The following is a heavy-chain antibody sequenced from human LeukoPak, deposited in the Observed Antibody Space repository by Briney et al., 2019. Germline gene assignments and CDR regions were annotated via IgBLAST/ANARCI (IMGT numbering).Heavy chain of an antibody. CDR1: GFTFSNAW. CDR3: TTVYYDILTGYNDY. Sequence: GGSLRLSCAASGFTFSNAWMSWVRQAPGKGLEWVGRIKSKTDGGTTDYAAPVKGRFTISRDDSKNTLYLQMNSLKTEDTAVYYCTTVYYDILTGYNDYWGQGTLVTVSS. V-gene: IGHV3-15*01. J-gene: IGHJ4*02. CDR2: IKSKTDGGTT. D-gene: IGHD3-9*01.